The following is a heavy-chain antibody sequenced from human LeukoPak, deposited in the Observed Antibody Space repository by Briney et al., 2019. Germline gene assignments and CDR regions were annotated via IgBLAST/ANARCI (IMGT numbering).Heavy chain of an antibody. Sequence: SETLSLTCTVSGGSISSSSYYWGWIRQPPGKGLEWIGSIYYSGSTYYNPSLKSRVTISVDTSKNQFSLKLSSVTAADTAVYYCAKRRGLELTYYYHMDVWGKGTTVTVSS. J-gene: IGHJ6*03. D-gene: IGHD1-7*01. CDR1: GGSISSSSYY. CDR2: IYYSGST. CDR3: AKRRGLELTYYYHMDV. V-gene: IGHV4-39*07.